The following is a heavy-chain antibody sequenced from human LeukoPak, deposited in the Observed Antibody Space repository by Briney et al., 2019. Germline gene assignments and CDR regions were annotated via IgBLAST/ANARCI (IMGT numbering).Heavy chain of an antibody. CDR3: ARDYGGYRFDF. V-gene: IGHV4-59*01. Sequence: PSEPLSLTCTVYGGSMNTYYWSWIRQPPWKGLEWIGYIYSSGSNNYNPSLKRRLTMSVDTSKNQLYLNLSSVTAADTAVYYCARDYGGYRFDFWGQGSLVSVSS. CDR2: IYSSGSN. CDR1: GGSMNTYY. D-gene: IGHD5-12*01. J-gene: IGHJ4*02.